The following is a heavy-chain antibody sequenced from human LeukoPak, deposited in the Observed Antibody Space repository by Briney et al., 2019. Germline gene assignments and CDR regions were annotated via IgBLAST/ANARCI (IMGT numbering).Heavy chain of an antibody. D-gene: IGHD3-3*01. V-gene: IGHV1-18*01. Sequence: ASVKVSCKASGYTFTSYGISWVRQAPGQGLEWMGWISAYNGNTNYAQKLQGRVTMTTDTSTSTAYMELRSLRSDDTAVYYCARDSTYYDFWSGYYTRAYYYYYYMDVWGKGTTVTVSS. CDR1: GYTFTSYG. J-gene: IGHJ6*03. CDR3: ARDSTYYDFWSGYYTRAYYYYYYMDV. CDR2: ISAYNGNT.